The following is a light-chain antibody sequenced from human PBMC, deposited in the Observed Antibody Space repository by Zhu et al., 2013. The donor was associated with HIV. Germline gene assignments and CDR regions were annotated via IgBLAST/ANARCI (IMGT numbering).Light chain of an antibody. CDR3: QQYLTSPCS. V-gene: IGKV3-20*01. J-gene: IGKJ2*04. CDR1: QSVSRSW. Sequence: DIVLTQSPGTLSLSPGERATLSCRASQSVSRSWLAWYQQKLGQAPRLLIYDASRRATGIPDRFSGSGSGTDFTLTISRLEPEDFAVYYCQQYLTSPCSFGQGTKLEIK. CDR2: DAS.